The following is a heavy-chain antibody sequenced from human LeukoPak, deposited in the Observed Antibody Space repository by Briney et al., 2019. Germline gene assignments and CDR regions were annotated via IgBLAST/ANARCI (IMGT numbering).Heavy chain of an antibody. J-gene: IGHJ4*02. CDR2: INQDGSEK. CDR1: GFTFSNSG. V-gene: IGHV3-7*02. D-gene: IGHD2/OR15-2a*01. CDR3: ANNRASLDY. Sequence: PGGSLRLSCAASGFTFSNSGMRWVRQAPGKGLEWVANINQDGSEKNCVDSVKGRFTISRDNAKNSLYLQMNSLRAEDTAVYYCANNRASLDYWGQGTLVTVSS.